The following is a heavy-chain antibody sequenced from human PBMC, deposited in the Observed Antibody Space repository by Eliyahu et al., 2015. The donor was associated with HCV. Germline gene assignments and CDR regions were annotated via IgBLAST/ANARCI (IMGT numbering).Heavy chain of an antibody. V-gene: IGHV3-53*01. J-gene: IGHJ6*03. CDR2: IYSGXST. Sequence: EVQLVESGGGLIQPGGSVXLSCAAXGFTFXSNYXXWVRXAPGKGLEWVSVIYSGXSTYYADSVKGRFTISRDNSKNTLYLQMNSLRAEDTAVYYCAGGVGANHYYYYYMDVWGKGTTVTVSS. CDR1: GFTFXSNY. D-gene: IGHD1-26*01. CDR3: AGGVGANHYYYYYMDV.